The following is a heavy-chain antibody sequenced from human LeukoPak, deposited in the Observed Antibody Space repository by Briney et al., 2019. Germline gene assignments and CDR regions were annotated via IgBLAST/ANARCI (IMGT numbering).Heavy chain of an antibody. CDR3: ARGAEIFGVVHYYYYMDV. J-gene: IGHJ6*03. CDR2: IYYIGSP. V-gene: IGHV4-59*01. Sequence: SETLSLTCTVSGGSISSYYWSWIRQPPGKGLEWLGYIYYIGSPNYNPSLKSRVTISVDTSKIQCSLKLSSVTAADTAVYYWARGAEIFGVVHYYYYMDVWGKGTTVTVSS. D-gene: IGHD3-3*01. CDR1: GGSISSYY.